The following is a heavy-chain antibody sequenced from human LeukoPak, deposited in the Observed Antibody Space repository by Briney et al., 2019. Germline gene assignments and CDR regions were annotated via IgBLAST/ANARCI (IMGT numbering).Heavy chain of an antibody. J-gene: IGHJ4*02. CDR1: GFTVSSYY. CDR3: VATVVPRAVQD. Sequence: GGSLRLSCTASGFTVSSYYMIWVRQAPGKGLEWVSVIYSGGSTYYADSVKGRFTISRDNSKNQLYLQMNSLRAGERAVYYCVATVVPRAVQDWGQGTLVTVSS. D-gene: IGHD4-23*01. CDR2: IYSGGST. V-gene: IGHV3-53*01.